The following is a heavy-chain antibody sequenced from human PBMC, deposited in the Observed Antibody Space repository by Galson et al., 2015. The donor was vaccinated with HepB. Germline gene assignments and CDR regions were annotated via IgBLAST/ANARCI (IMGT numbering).Heavy chain of an antibody. V-gene: IGHV1-18*04. CDR1: GYTFTSYA. CDR2: ISAYNGNT. D-gene: IGHD3-10*01. J-gene: IGHJ4*02. CDR3: ARDTRTYYYGSGMKYYFDY. Sequence: SVKVSCKASGYTFTSYAISWVRQAPGQGLEWMGWISAYNGNTNYAQKLQGRVTMTTDTSTSTAYMELRSLRSDDTAVYYCARDTRTYYYGSGMKYYFDYWGQGTLVTVSS.